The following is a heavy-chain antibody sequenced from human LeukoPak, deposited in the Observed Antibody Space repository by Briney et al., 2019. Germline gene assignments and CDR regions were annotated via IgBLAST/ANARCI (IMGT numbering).Heavy chain of an antibody. CDR1: GFSFRSYA. CDR2: ISGSGTNT. CDR3: AKGFYFTSSVYYLGGPFDY. J-gene: IGHJ4*02. V-gene: IGHV3-23*01. Sequence: GGSLRLSCAASGFSFRSYAMSWVRQAPGKGLEWASAISGSGTNTYYADSVKGRFTISRDNSKNTLDLQMNSLRAEDTAVYYCAKGFYFTSSVYYLGGPFDYGGKGTLVTVS. D-gene: IGHD3-22*01.